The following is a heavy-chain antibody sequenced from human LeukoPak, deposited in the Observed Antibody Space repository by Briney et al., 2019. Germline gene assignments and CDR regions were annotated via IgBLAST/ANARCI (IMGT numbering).Heavy chain of an antibody. D-gene: IGHD5-24*01. CDR1: GFNFDNFA. V-gene: IGHV3-30*04. CDR3: ARPSPPGDGYNPPDH. CDR2: ISHDGRTK. Sequence: PGKSLTLSCVVSGFNFDNFAMHWVRQPLGKGLEWVAVISHDGRTKYYADSMKGRITISRDNSKNTLFLQMNNLRNEDTAVYFCARPSPPGDGYNPPDHWGQGTLVTVSS. J-gene: IGHJ4*02.